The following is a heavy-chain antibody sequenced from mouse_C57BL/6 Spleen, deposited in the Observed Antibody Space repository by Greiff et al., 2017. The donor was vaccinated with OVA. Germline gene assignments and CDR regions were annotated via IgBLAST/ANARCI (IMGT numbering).Heavy chain of an antibody. J-gene: IGHJ2*01. V-gene: IGHV3-6*01. CDR1: GYSITSGYY. D-gene: IGHD4-1*01. CDR2: ISYDGSN. Sequence: EVKLQESGPGLVKPSQSLSLTCSVTGYSITSGYYWNWIRQFPGNKLEWMGYISYDGSNNYNPSLKNRISITRDTSKNQFFLKLNSVTTEDTATYYCARERLERGGDYFDYWGQGTTLTVSS. CDR3: ARERLERGGDYFDY.